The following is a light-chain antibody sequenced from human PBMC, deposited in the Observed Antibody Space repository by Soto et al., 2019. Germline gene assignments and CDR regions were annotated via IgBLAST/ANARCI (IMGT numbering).Light chain of an antibody. Sequence: DIQVTQSESSLSASVGARVTITCRASQSISSYLNWYQQKPGKAPKLLIYAASSLQSGVPSRFSGSGSGTDFTLTISSLQPEDFATYYCQQSYSTPGITFGQGTRLEIK. J-gene: IGKJ5*01. CDR3: QQSYSTPGIT. CDR2: AAS. CDR1: QSISSY. V-gene: IGKV1-39*01.